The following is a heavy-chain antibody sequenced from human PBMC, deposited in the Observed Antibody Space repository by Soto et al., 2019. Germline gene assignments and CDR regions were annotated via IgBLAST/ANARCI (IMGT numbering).Heavy chain of an antibody. V-gene: IGHV3-30*18. Sequence: GGSLRLSCAASGFTFSSYGMHWVRQAPGKGLEWVAVISYDGSNKYYADSVKGRFTISRDNSKNTLYLQMNSLRAEDTAVYYCAKDYSYYYDSSGYYVLAPLDYWGQGTLVTVSS. CDR1: GFTFSSYG. D-gene: IGHD3-22*01. CDR3: AKDYSYYYDSSGYYVLAPLDY. CDR2: ISYDGSNK. J-gene: IGHJ4*02.